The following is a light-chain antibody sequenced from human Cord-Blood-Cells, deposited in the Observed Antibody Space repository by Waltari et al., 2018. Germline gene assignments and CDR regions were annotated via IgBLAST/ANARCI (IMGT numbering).Light chain of an antibody. CDR2: KAS. CDR1: QSISSW. J-gene: IGKJ1*01. V-gene: IGKV1-5*03. Sequence: DIQMTQSPSTLSASVGDRVTIPCRASQSISSWLAWYQPKPGKAPKLLIYKASSLESGVPSRFSGSGSGTEFTLTISSLQPDDFATYYCQQYNSYSTFGQGTKVEIK. CDR3: QQYNSYST.